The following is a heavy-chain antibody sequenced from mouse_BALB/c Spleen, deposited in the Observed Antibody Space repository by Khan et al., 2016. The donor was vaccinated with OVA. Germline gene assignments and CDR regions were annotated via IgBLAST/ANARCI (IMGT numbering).Heavy chain of an antibody. CDR1: GFNIKDYY. Sequence: EVQLQQSGAELVRPGALVKLSCKASGFNIKDYYMHWVKQRPEQGLVWIGRIDPENGDTIYDPKFQGKASITSDTSSNTAYLQLSSLTSEDTAVYYCARDGYSPWFGYWGQGTLVTVSA. CDR2: IDPENGDT. V-gene: IGHV14-1*02. CDR3: ARDGYSPWFGY. J-gene: IGHJ3*01. D-gene: IGHD2-3*01.